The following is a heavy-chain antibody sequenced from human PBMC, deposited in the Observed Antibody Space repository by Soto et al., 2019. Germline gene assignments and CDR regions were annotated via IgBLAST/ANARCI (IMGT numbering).Heavy chain of an antibody. CDR3: ARWGSYYDILTGYAPSWLDP. Sequence: PSETLSLTCTVSGGSISSGGYYWSWIRQHPGKGLEWIGYIYYSGSTYYNPSLKSRVTISVDTSKNQFSLKLSSVTAADTAVYYCARWGSYYDILTGYAPSWLDPWGQGTLVTVSS. CDR1: GGSISSGGYY. V-gene: IGHV4-31*03. D-gene: IGHD3-9*01. J-gene: IGHJ5*02. CDR2: IYYSGST.